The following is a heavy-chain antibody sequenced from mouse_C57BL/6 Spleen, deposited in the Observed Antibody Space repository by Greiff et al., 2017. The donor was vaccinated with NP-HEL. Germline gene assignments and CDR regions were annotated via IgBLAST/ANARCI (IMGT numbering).Heavy chain of an antibody. V-gene: IGHV2-9-1*01. D-gene: IGHD1-1*01. J-gene: IGHJ1*03. CDR2: IWTGGGT. CDR3: ARAAVYYGSSYWYFDV. CDR1: GFSLTSYA. Sequence: VQLVESGPGLVAPSQSLPITCTVSGFSLTSYAISWVRQPPGKGLEWLGVIWTGGGTNYNSALKSRLSISKDNSKSQVFLKMNSLQTDDTARYYCARAAVYYGSSYWYFDVWGTGTTVTVSS.